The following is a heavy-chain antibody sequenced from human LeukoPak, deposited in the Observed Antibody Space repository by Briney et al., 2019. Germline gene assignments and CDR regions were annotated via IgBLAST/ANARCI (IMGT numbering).Heavy chain of an antibody. CDR3: ARSTMIGYFDY. D-gene: IGHD3-22*01. J-gene: IGHJ4*02. CDR2: IYYSGST. V-gene: IGHV4-30-4*08. Sequence: PSETLSLTCTVSGGSISSGDYYWSWIRQPPRKGLEWIGYIYYSGSTYYNPSLKSRVTISVDTSKNQFSLKLSSVTAADTAVYYCARSTMIGYFDYWGQGTLVTVSS. CDR1: GGSISSGDYY.